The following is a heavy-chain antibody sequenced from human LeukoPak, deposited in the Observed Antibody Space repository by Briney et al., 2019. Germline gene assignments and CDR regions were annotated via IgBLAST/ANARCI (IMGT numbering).Heavy chain of an antibody. J-gene: IGHJ4*02. CDR2: INPSGGST. CDR3: ARTITMVRGVIIKPLAY. Sequence: GAPVKVSCKASGYTFTSYYMHWVRQAPGQGLEWMGIINPSGGSTSYAQKFQGRVTMTRDTSTSTVYMELSSLRSEDTAVYYCARTITMVRGVIIKPLAYWGQGTLVTVSS. CDR1: GYTFTSYY. V-gene: IGHV1-46*01. D-gene: IGHD3-10*01.